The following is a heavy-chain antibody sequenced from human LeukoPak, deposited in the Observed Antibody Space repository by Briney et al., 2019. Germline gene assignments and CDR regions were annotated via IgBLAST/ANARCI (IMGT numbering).Heavy chain of an antibody. Sequence: GGTLRLSCADSGFIFSDYYMSWIRQAPGKGLEWVSYISSSGSTKYYADSVKGRFTISRDNAKNSYLQMNSLRAEDTAVYYCARDGHAYGRGSPHYWGQGTLVTVSS. CDR3: ARDGHAYGRGSPHY. D-gene: IGHD3-10*01. V-gene: IGHV3-11*01. CDR2: ISSSGSTK. CDR1: GFIFSDYY. J-gene: IGHJ4*02.